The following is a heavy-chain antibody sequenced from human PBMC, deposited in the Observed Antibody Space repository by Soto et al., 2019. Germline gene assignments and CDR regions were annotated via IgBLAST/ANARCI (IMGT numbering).Heavy chain of an antibody. J-gene: IGHJ6*02. V-gene: IGHV1-69*01. CDR3: AAELGFGKLSVV. D-gene: IGHD3-10*01. Sequence: QVQVVQSGVEVRRPGSSVKVSYKASGDTFKNCVISWVRQAPGQGLEWMGGIIPLFGTPDFAQRFQGRLTITTDESTSTAYMELSRLRSEDTATYYCAAELGFGKLSVVWGQGTTVIVSS. CDR2: IIPLFGTP. CDR1: GDTFKNCV.